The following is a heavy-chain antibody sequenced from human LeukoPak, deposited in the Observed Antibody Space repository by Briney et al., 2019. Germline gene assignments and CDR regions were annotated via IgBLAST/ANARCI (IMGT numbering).Heavy chain of an antibody. CDR2: IYYSGST. J-gene: IGHJ4*02. D-gene: IGHD3-16*01. CDR3: ARSGWGSSSYYFDY. CDR1: GGSISSYY. V-gene: IGHV4-59*01. Sequence: PSETLSLTCAVSGGSISSYYWSWIRQPPGKGLEWIGYIYYSGSTNYNPSLKSRVTISVDTSRNQSSLKLSSVTAADTAVYYCARSGWGSSSYYFDYWGQGTLVTVSS.